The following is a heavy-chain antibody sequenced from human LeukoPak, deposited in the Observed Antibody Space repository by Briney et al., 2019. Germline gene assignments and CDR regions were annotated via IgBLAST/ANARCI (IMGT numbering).Heavy chain of an antibody. Sequence: PSETLSLTCTVSDSSTSGYYWSWIRQPAGKGLEWIGRIYPSGSTNYNPSLQSRVTMSIGTSRNQFSLKLSSVTAADTAVYYCARDLIDYYYGMDVWGQGTTVTVSS. CDR1: DSSTSGYY. J-gene: IGHJ6*02. V-gene: IGHV4-4*07. D-gene: IGHD3-22*01. CDR2: IYPSGST. CDR3: ARDLIDYYYGMDV.